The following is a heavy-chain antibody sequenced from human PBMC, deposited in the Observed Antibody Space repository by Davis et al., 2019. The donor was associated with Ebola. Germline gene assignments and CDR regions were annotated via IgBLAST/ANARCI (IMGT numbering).Heavy chain of an antibody. Sequence: PGGSLRLSCAASGFTFSSYSMNWVRQAPGKGLEWVSYISSSSSTIYYADSVKGRFTISRDNAKNSLYLQMNSLRAEDTAVYYCARGDYDSSGYYSIISYYYYYGMDVWGQGTTVTVSS. V-gene: IGHV3-48*04. CDR3: ARGDYDSSGYYSIISYYYYYGMDV. CDR1: GFTFSSYS. CDR2: ISSSSSTI. J-gene: IGHJ6*02. D-gene: IGHD3-22*01.